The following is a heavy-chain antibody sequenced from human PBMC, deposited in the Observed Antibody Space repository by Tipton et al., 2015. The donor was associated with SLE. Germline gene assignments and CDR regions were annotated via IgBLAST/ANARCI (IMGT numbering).Heavy chain of an antibody. CDR3: ARTLDALDI. CDR2: AYTTGSP. J-gene: IGHJ3*02. Sequence: TLSLTCTVSGVSISSASYYWNWIRQPAGKGLEWIGRAYTTGSPYYNPSLESRVAISMDTPKNQFSLKLTAVTAADTAVYYCARTLDALDIWGQGTMVTVSS. V-gene: IGHV4-61*02. CDR1: GVSISSASYY.